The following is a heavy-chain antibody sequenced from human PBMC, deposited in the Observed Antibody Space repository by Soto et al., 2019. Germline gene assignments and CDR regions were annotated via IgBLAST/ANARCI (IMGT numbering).Heavy chain of an antibody. V-gene: IGHV4-59*08. CDR1: GGSISSYY. Sequence: SETLSLTCTVSGGSISSYYWSWIRQPPGKGLEWIGYIYYSGSTNYNPSLKSRVTISVDTSKNQFSLKLSSVTAADTAVYYCARQSVVAASGWFDPWGQGTLVTVSS. D-gene: IGHD2-15*01. CDR3: ARQSVVAASGWFDP. CDR2: IYYSGST. J-gene: IGHJ5*02.